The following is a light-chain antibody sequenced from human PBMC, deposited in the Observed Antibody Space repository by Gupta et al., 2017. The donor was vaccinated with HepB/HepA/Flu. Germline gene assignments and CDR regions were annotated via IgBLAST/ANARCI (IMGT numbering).Light chain of an antibody. CDR1: SLRSYY. J-gene: IGLJ2*01. CDR2: GKN. V-gene: IGLV3-19*01. CDR3: NSRASSGNQLV. Sequence: SSELTQDPAVSVALGQTVRITCQGDSLRSYYASWYQQKPGQAPVLVIYGKNNRPSGIPDRFSGSSSGNTASLTITGAQAEEEADYYCNSRASSGNQLVFGGGTKLTGL.